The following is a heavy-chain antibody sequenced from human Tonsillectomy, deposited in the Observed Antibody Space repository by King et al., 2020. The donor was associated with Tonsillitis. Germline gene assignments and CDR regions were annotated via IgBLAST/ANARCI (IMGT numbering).Heavy chain of an antibody. CDR1: GYSFTSYC. V-gene: IGHV5-51*04. D-gene: IGHD3-22*01. CDR2: IYPSDSDT. CDR3: ARGRSGYRRPDTFDI. J-gene: IGHJ3*02. Sequence: VQLVESGAEVKKPGESLKISCKASGYSFTSYCIGWVRQMPGKGLEWMGIIYPSDSDTRYNPSFQGQVTMSADKPISTAYLQWSSLKASDTAMYYCARGRSGYRRPDTFDIWGQGTMVTVSS.